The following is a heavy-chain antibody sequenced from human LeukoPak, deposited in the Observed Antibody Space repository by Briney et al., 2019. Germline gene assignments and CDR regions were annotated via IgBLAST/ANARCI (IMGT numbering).Heavy chain of an antibody. CDR3: ARHRYYYGSGSYSIPSGDDY. J-gene: IGHJ4*02. CDR2: INHSGST. D-gene: IGHD3-10*01. V-gene: IGHV4-34*01. Sequence: SETLSLTCAVYGGSFSGYYWSWIRQPPGKGLEWIGEINHSGSTNYNPSLKSRVTISVDTSKNQFSLKLSSVTAADTAVYYCARHRYYYGSGSYSIPSGDDYWGQGTLVTVSS. CDR1: GGSFSGYY.